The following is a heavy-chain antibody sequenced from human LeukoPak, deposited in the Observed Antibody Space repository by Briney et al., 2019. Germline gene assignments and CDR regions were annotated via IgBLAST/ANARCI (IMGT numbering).Heavy chain of an antibody. CDR2: ISSTSNYI. CDR1: GFTFSSYS. J-gene: IGHJ4*02. D-gene: IGHD2-15*01. Sequence: GGSLRVSCAASGFTFSSYSMNWVRQAPGKGLEWVSSISSTSNYIYYADSVKGRFTISRDNAKNSLYLQMNSLRAEDTAVYCCASYDCSGGSCSFYFDHWGQGTLVTVSS. V-gene: IGHV3-21*01. CDR3: ASYDCSGGSCSFYFDH.